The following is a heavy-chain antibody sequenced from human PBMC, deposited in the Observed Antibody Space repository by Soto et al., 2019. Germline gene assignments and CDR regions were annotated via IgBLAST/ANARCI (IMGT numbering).Heavy chain of an antibody. CDR2: ISYDGSNK. D-gene: IGHD3-10*01. V-gene: IGHV3-30*18. CDR1: GFTFSSYG. J-gene: IGHJ4*02. CDR3: AKGSDLWYGGLLGY. Sequence: QVQLVESGGGVVQPWRSLSLSCAASGFTFSSYGMHWVRQAPGKGPEWVAVISYDGSNKYYPDSVKGRFNISRDNSKNTLYLQMNSLRAEDTAVYYCAKGSDLWYGGLLGYGGEGTMVTVTS.